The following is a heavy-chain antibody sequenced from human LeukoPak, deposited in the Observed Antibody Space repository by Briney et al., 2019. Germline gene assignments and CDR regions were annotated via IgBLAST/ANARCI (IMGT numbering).Heavy chain of an antibody. V-gene: IGHV4-59*08. CDR1: GGSISSYY. D-gene: IGHD2-15*01. J-gene: IGHJ4*02. CDR2: IYYSGST. Sequence: PSETLSLTCTVSGGSISSYYWSWIRQPPGKGLEWIGYIYYSGSTNYNPSLKSRVTISVDTSKNQFSLKLSSVTAADTAVYYCARTKIKVAATSYYFDYWGQGTLVTVSS. CDR3: ARTKIKVAATSYYFDY.